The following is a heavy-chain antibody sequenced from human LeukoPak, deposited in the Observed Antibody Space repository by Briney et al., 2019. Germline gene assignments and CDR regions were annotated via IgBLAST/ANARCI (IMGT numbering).Heavy chain of an antibody. V-gene: IGHV1-8*01. CDR3: ARGPSTSSGYYYIGY. CDR2: MNPNSGNT. D-gene: IGHD3-22*01. J-gene: IGHJ4*02. Sequence: ASVKVSCKASGYTFTSYDINWVRQATGQGHEWMGWMNPNSGNTGYAQKFQGRVTMTRNTSISTAYMELSSLRSEDTAVYYCARGPSTSSGYYYIGYWGQGTLVTVSS. CDR1: GYTFTSYD.